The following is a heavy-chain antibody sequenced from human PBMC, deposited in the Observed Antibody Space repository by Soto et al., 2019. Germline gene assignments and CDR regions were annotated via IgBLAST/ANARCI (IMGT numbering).Heavy chain of an antibody. D-gene: IGHD3-16*01. CDR2: KHTSGTT. J-gene: IGHJ6*02. V-gene: IGHV4-4*07. Sequence: QVQLQESGPGLVKPSETLSLTCTVSGGSISGYYWTWIRQPAGKGLEWIGRKHTSGTTNYNPSLRRRVPLSKDTSTNQFSLNLSSVTAADTAVYYCARGGEFYVLDVWGQGTTVAVSS. CDR1: GGSISGYY. CDR3: ARGGEFYVLDV.